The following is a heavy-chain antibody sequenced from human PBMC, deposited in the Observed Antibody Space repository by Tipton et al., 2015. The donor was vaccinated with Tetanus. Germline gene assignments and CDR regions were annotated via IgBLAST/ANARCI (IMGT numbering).Heavy chain of an antibody. CDR1: GGSISSSSFY. J-gene: IGHJ4*02. CDR3: ARRQTYCTNGFCPFEN. D-gene: IGHD2-8*01. Sequence: LSLTCTVSGGSISSSSFYWGWIRQPPGKELEWIGSIYYSGSTYYNPSLKSRVTISVDTSKNQFSLKLSSVTAADTAVYYCARRQTYCTNGFCPFENWGQGTLVTVSS. CDR2: IYYSGST. V-gene: IGHV4-39*01.